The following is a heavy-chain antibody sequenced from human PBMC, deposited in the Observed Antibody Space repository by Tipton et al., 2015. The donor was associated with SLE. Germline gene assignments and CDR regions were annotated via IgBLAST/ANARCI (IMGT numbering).Heavy chain of an antibody. CDR1: GGSISSSSYY. D-gene: IGHD6-13*01. V-gene: IGHV4-61*01. CDR3: ARDDGWDSSSWYFDL. CDR2: IYYSGST. Sequence: TLSLTCTVSGGSISSSSYYWGWIRQPPGKGLEWIGYIYYSGSTNYNPSLKSRVTISVDTSKNQFSLKLSSVTAADTAVYYCARDDGWDSSSWYFDLWGRGTLVTVSS. J-gene: IGHJ2*01.